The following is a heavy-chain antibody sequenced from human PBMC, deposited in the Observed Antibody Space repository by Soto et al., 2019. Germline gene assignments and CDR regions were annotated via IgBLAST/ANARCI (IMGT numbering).Heavy chain of an antibody. D-gene: IGHD2-15*01. V-gene: IGHV3-23*01. CDR1: GFTFSDSA. CDR3: AKHGCSYPACYPYYYYVDV. Sequence: EVQLLESGGGLAQPGGSLRLSCAASGFTFSDSALSWVRQGTGKGLEWVSSVTVSGDTSYYADSVEGRFTISRDNSKNTLYLQMNSVRADDTAVYYCAKHGCSYPACYPYYYYVDVWGEGATVTVSS. CDR2: VTVSGDTS. J-gene: IGHJ6*03.